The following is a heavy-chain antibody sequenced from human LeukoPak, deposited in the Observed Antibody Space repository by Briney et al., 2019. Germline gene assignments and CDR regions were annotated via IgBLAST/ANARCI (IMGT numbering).Heavy chain of an antibody. V-gene: IGHV3-15*01. CDR1: AFIFSGHW. D-gene: IGHD4/OR15-4a*01. J-gene: IGHJ4*02. CDR2: IKSIPDGGTT. Sequence: PGGSLRLSCEGSAFIFSGHWMNWVRQTPGKGLEWVGRIKSIPDGGTTDYAAPVKGRFSISRDHNTLYLQMTSLKTEDTALYYCATERDYSASAQFDYWGQGTLVTVSS. CDR3: ATERDYSASAQFDY.